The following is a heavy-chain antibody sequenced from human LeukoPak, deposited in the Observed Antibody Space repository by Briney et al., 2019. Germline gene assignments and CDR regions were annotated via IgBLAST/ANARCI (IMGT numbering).Heavy chain of an antibody. CDR1: GGSISSGSYY. D-gene: IGHD2-15*01. CDR3: ARDRGASIVVVVAATGNFDY. CDR2: IYYSGST. V-gene: IGHV4-39*07. J-gene: IGHJ4*02. Sequence: SETLSLTCTVSGGSISSGSYYWGWIRQPPGKGLEWIGSIYYSGSTYYNPSLKSRVTISVDTSKNQFSLKLSSVTAADTAVYYCARDRGASIVVVVAATGNFDYWGQGTLVTVSS.